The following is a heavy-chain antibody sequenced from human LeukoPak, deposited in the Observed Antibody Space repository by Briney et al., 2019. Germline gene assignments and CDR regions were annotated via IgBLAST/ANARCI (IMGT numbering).Heavy chain of an antibody. D-gene: IGHD5-12*01. CDR1: GYSISSGYY. CDR3: ARGRGGYQRGDDAFDI. Sequence: SSETLSLTCTVSGYSISSGYYWGWIRQPPGKGLGWIGSIYHSGSTYYNPSLKSRVTISVDTSKNQFSLKLSSVTAADTAVYYCARGRGGYQRGDDAFDIWGQGTMVTVSS. CDR2: IYHSGST. J-gene: IGHJ3*02. V-gene: IGHV4-38-2*02.